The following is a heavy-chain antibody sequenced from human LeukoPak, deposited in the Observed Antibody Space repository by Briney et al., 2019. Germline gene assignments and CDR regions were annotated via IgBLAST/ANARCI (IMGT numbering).Heavy chain of an antibody. CDR2: INAGNGNT. V-gene: IGHV1-3*01. Sequence: GASVKVSCKTSGYTFTSYAMHWVRQAPGQRLEWMGWINAGNGNTKYSQKFQGRVTITRDTSASTAYMELNSLRSEDTAVYYCARMYSSGRYADYWGQGTLVTVSS. CDR1: GYTFTSYA. D-gene: IGHD6-19*01. J-gene: IGHJ4*02. CDR3: ARMYSSGRYADY.